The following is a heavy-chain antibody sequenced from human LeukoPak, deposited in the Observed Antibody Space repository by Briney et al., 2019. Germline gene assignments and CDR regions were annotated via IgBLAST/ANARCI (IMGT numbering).Heavy chain of an antibody. D-gene: IGHD1-1*01. J-gene: IGHJ4*02. V-gene: IGHV4-34*01. Sequence: SETLSLTCAVYGGSFSGYYWSWIRQPPGKGLEWIGEINHSGSTNYNPSLKSRVTISVDTSKNQFSLKLSSVTAADTAVYYCARHVRPGLVGTTGFDYWGQGTLVTVSS. CDR1: GGSFSGYY. CDR2: INHSGST. CDR3: ARHVRPGLVGTTGFDY.